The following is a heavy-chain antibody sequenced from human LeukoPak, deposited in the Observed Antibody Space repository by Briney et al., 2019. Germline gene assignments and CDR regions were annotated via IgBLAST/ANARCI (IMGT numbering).Heavy chain of an antibody. V-gene: IGHV3-23*01. CDR3: AKDFRYSTT. CDR2: ISGTGGST. CDR1: GFTFNSST. J-gene: IGHJ5*02. D-gene: IGHD6-13*01. Sequence: GGSLRLSCAASGFTFNSSTMKWVRQAPGKGVEWVSAISGTGGSTYYADSVKGRFTISRDNSRNTLYLQMNSLRAEDTAVYYCAKDFRYSTTWGQGTLVTVSS.